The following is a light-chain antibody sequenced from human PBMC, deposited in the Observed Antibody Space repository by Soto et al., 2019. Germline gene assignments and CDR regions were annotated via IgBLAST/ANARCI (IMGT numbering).Light chain of an antibody. V-gene: IGLV2-14*01. Sequence: QSVLTQPASVSGSPGQSITISCRGISSDVGGDNHVSWYQQYPGKAPKLMIYEVSDRPSGVSNRFSGSKSGNTASLTISGLHAEDEADYYCSSYTSSFRRVFGTGTKVTVL. J-gene: IGLJ1*01. CDR2: EVS. CDR1: SSDVGGDNH. CDR3: SSYTSSFRRV.